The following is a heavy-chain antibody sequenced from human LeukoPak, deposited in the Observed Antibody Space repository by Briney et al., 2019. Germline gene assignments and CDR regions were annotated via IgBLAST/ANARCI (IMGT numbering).Heavy chain of an antibody. CDR3: ARGAFDY. V-gene: IGHV4-39*07. CDR2: INHSGST. D-gene: IGHD3-16*01. Sequence: SETLSLTCTVSGGSISSSSYYWGWIRQPPGKGLEWIGEINHSGSTNYNPSLKSRVTISVDTSKNQFSLKLSSVTAADTAVYYCARGAFDYWGQGILVTVSS. CDR1: GGSISSSSYY. J-gene: IGHJ4*02.